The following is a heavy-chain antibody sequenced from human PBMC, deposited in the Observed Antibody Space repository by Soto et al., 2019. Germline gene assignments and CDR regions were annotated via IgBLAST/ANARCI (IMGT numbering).Heavy chain of an antibody. CDR2: IYYSGST. Sequence: PSETLSLTCTVSGGSISSYYWSWIRQPPGKGLEWIGYIYYSGSTNYNPSLKSRVTISVDTSKNQFSLKLSSVTAADTAVYYCARVTPRDYDFWSGPAAVDVWGQGTTVTVSS. D-gene: IGHD3-3*01. J-gene: IGHJ6*02. V-gene: IGHV4-59*01. CDR3: ARVTPRDYDFWSGPAAVDV. CDR1: GGSISSYY.